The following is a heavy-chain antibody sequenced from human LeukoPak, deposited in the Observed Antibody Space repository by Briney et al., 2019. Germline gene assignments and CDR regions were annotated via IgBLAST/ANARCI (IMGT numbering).Heavy chain of an antibody. CDR2: INPHGTEK. CDR3: GRWGVNAGLDY. J-gene: IGHJ4*02. V-gene: IGHV3-7*01. Sequence: PGGSLRLSCVASGFIFGDNWMGWVRQAPGKGLEWVANINPHGTEKYYADSLEGRFSVSRDNAKNSVCLQMNSLRVEDAGFYYCGRWGVNAGLDYWGQGSLVTVSS. D-gene: IGHD3-10*01. CDR1: GFIFGDNW.